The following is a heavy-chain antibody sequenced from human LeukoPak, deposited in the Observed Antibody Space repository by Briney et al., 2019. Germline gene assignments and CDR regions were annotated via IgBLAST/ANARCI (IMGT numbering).Heavy chain of an antibody. CDR2: IIPILGTA. CDR3: ARDLRDGYHPGY. CDR1: GGTFSSYA. V-gene: IGHV1-69*01. D-gene: IGHD5-24*01. Sequence: SVKVSCKASGGTFSSYAISWVRQAPGQGLEWMGGIIPILGTANYAQKFQGRVTITADESTSTAYMELSSLRSEDTAVYYCARDLRDGYHPGYWGQGTLVTVSS. J-gene: IGHJ4*02.